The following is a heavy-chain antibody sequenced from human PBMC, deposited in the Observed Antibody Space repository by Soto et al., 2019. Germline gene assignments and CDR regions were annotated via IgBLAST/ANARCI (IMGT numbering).Heavy chain of an antibody. Sequence: GSLRLSCVASGLSFSGFAMTWARQAPGKGLEWVSTISGTGGETYYADSVKGRFTISRDNTKNTLYLQMNTLRADDTAVYFCAKVTLTRVNLLTGYSDSWAQGALVTVSS. J-gene: IGHJ5*01. V-gene: IGHV3-23*01. CDR1: GLSFSGFA. D-gene: IGHD3-9*01. CDR3: AKVTLTRVNLLTGYSDS. CDR2: ISGTGGET.